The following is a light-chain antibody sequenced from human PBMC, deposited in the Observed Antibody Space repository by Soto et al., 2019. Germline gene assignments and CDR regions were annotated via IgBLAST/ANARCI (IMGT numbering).Light chain of an antibody. CDR2: GNR. J-gene: IGLJ3*02. CDR1: SSNLGAGYD. Sequence: QSVLTQPPSVSGAPVQRVTLSCTGNSSNLGAGYDVHWYQQLPGAAPKLVIFGNRNRPSGVPERCSGSKSGTSASLAITVLQAEDEADYYCQAYDYSLTASVFGGGTKLTVL. CDR3: QAYDYSLTASV. V-gene: IGLV1-40*01.